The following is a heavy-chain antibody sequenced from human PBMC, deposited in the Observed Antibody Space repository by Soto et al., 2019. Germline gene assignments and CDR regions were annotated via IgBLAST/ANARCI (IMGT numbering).Heavy chain of an antibody. V-gene: IGHV4-39*01. CDR1: GGSISSYY. D-gene: IGHD1-26*01. CDR2: IYYSGST. J-gene: IGHJ6*02. CDR3: ARRYTTSPIYYYYYYGMDV. Sequence: PSETLSLTCTVSGGSISSYYWGWIRQPPGKGLEWIGSIYYSGSTYYNPSLKSRVTISVDTSKNQFSLKLSSVTAADTAVYYCARRYTTSPIYYYYYYGMDVWGQGTTVTVSS.